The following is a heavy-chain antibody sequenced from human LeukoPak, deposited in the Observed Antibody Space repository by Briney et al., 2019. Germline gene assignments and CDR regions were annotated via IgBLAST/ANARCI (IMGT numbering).Heavy chain of an antibody. V-gene: IGHV3-48*03. Sequence: GGSLRLSCAASGFTFSSYEMNWVRQAPGKGLEWVSYISSSGSTIYYADSVKGRFTISRDNAKNSLYLQMNSLRAEDTAVYYCATDTTVTTYGDGLDPWGQGTLVTVSS. CDR2: ISSSGSTI. J-gene: IGHJ5*02. CDR1: GFTFSSYE. D-gene: IGHD4-17*01. CDR3: ATDTTVTTYGDGLDP.